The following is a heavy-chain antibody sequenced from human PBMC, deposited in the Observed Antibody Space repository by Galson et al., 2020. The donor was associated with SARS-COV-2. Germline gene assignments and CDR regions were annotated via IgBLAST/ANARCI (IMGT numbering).Heavy chain of an antibody. V-gene: IGHV3-33*01. J-gene: IGHJ4*02. CDR2: IFYDGSDK. CDR3: ARDGQLSRGWAFDY. D-gene: IGHD6-19*01. CDR1: GFTFSDHA. Sequence: GGSLRLSCAASGFTFSDHAIHWVRQAPGKGLEWVAQIFYDGSDKYYGDSVKGRFTISRDSSKNTVYLQMNNLKVDDTAVYYCARDGQLSRGWAFDYWGQGTLVTVSS.